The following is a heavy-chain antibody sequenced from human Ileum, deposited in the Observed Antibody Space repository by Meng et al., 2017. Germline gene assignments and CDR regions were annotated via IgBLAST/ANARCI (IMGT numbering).Heavy chain of an antibody. CDR1: GFTFSSYW. CDR3: ARDLYGTKEAY. D-gene: IGHD2-8*01. Sequence: GESLKISCAASGFTFSSYWMHWVRQAPGKGLVWVSRINSDGSSTSYADSVMGRFTTSRDNAKNTLYLEMNSLRAEDTAVYYCARDLYGTKEAYWGQGTLVTVSS. J-gene: IGHJ4*02. CDR2: INSDGSST. V-gene: IGHV3-74*01.